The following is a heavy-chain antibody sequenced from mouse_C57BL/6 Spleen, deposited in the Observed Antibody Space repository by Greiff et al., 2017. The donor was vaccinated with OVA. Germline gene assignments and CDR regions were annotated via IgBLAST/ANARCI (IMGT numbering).Heavy chain of an antibody. J-gene: IGHJ3*01. D-gene: IGHD2-4*01. CDR3: AREGDYDDGVRAWFAY. V-gene: IGHV5-16*01. CDR2: INYDGSST. CDR1: GFTFSDYY. Sequence: EVKVVESEGGLVQPGRSMKLSCTASGFTFSDYYMAWVRQVPEKGLEWVANINYDGSSTYYLDSLKSRFIISRDNAKNILYLQMSSLKSEDTATYYCAREGDYDDGVRAWFAYWGQGTLVTVSA.